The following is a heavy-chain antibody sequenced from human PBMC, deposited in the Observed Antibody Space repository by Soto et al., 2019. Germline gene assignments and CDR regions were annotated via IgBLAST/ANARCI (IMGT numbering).Heavy chain of an antibody. Sequence: PSETLSLTCAVYGGSFSGYYWSWIRQPPGKGLEWIGEINHSGSTNYNPSLKSRVTISVDTSKNQFSLKLSSVTAADTAVYYCARNGYCSSTSCYCRGLCGRGRYYYYGMDVWGQGTTVTVSS. CDR3: ARNGYCSSTSCYCRGLCGRGRYYYYGMDV. J-gene: IGHJ6*02. V-gene: IGHV4-34*01. D-gene: IGHD2-2*01. CDR1: GGSFSGYY. CDR2: INHSGST.